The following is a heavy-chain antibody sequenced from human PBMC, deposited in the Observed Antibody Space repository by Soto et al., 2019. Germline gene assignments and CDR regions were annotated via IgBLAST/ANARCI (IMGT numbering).Heavy chain of an antibody. V-gene: IGHV3-49*03. CDR3: TRDLQGYDFWSGSHTFDY. J-gene: IGHJ4*02. CDR2: IRSKAYGGTT. CDR1: GFTFGDYA. D-gene: IGHD3-3*01. Sequence: GGSLRLSCTASGFTFGDYAMSWFRQAPGKGLEWVGFIRSKAYGGTTEYAASVKGRFTISRDDSKSIAYLQMNSLKTEDTAVYYCTRDLQGYDFWSGSHTFDYWGQGTLVTVSS.